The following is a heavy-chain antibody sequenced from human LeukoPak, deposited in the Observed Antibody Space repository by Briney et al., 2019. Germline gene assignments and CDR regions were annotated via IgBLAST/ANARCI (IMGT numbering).Heavy chain of an antibody. D-gene: IGHD6-19*01. Sequence: ASVKVSCKASGYTFTVYYMHWVRQAPGQGLEWMGWINPNSGGTNYAQKFQGRVTMTRDTSISTAYMELRRLRSDDTAVYYCARVGIAVAGTRGNFDYWGQGTLVTVSS. J-gene: IGHJ4*02. CDR2: INPNSGGT. CDR3: ARVGIAVAGTRGNFDY. V-gene: IGHV1-2*02. CDR1: GYTFTVYY.